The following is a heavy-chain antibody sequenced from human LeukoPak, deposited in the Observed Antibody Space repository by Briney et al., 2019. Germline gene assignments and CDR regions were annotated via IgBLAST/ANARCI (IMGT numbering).Heavy chain of an antibody. Sequence: PGGSLRLSCGASGFTFSSSGVHWVRQAPGKGLEWVAVISYDGRNKYYADSVKGRFTISRDNSRNTLYLQMNSLRAEDTAGYYCAKEIWLKVTTPGWTYFDYWGQGTLVTVSS. J-gene: IGHJ4*02. CDR1: GFTFSSSG. D-gene: IGHD4-17*01. V-gene: IGHV3-30*19. CDR3: AKEIWLKVTTPGWTYFDY. CDR2: ISYDGRNK.